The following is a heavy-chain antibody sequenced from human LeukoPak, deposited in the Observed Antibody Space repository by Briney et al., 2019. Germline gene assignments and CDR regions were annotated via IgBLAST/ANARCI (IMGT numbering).Heavy chain of an antibody. CDR2: VYYSGIT. CDR3: ARGMDTFYFDY. D-gene: IGHD5-18*01. J-gene: IGHJ4*02. V-gene: IGHV4-59*01. Sequence: SETLSLTCTVSGGSISSYYWSWIRQPPGKRLEWIGYVYYSGITTYNPSLKSRVTISVDTSKNQFSLKLSSVTAADTAVYYCARGMDTFYFDYWGQGTLVTVSS. CDR1: GGSISSYY.